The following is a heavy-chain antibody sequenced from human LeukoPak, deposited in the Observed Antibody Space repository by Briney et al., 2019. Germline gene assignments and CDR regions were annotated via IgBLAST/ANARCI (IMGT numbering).Heavy chain of an antibody. J-gene: IGHJ5*02. D-gene: IGHD3-3*01. V-gene: IGHV3-23*01. Sequence: PGGSLRLSCAASGFTFSSYAMSWVRQAPGKGLEGVSAISGSGGSTYYADSVKGRFTISRDNSKNTLYLQMTSLRAEDTAVYYCAKDQAIFGVVLSWGQGTLVTVSS. CDR1: GFTFSSYA. CDR3: AKDQAIFGVVLS. CDR2: ISGSGGST.